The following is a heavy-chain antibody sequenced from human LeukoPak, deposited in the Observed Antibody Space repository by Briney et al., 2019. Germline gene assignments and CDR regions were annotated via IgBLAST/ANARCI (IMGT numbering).Heavy chain of an antibody. D-gene: IGHD5-18*01. CDR2: INPSGGST. CDR1: GYTFTSYC. V-gene: IGHV1-46*01. CDR3: ARDWHSYGNDY. Sequence: GASVKVSCKASGYTFTSYCMHWVRQAPGQGLEWMGIINPSGGSTSYAQKFQGRVTMTRDMSTSTVYVELSSLRSEDTAVYYCARDWHSYGNDYWGQGTLVTVSS. J-gene: IGHJ4*02.